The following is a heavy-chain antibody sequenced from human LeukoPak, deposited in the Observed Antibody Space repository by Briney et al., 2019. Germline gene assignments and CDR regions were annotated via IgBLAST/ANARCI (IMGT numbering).Heavy chain of an antibody. Sequence: SETLSLTCTVSGGFISSYYWSWIRQPPGKGLEWIGYIYYGGSTNYNPPLKSRVTMSVDTSKNQFSLKLSSLTAADTAVYFCARGRVSSSTWYSTYYYYFYMDVWGKGTTVTVSS. CDR2: IYYGGST. V-gene: IGHV4-59*01. J-gene: IGHJ6*03. D-gene: IGHD6-13*01. CDR1: GGFISSYY. CDR3: ARGRVSSSTWYSTYYYYFYMDV.